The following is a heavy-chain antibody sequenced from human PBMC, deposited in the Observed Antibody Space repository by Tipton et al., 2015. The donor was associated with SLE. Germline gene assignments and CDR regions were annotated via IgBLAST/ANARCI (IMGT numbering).Heavy chain of an antibody. CDR1: RFTFSTYS. J-gene: IGHJ4*02. V-gene: IGHV3-21*03. D-gene: IGHD5-18*01. CDR2: ISSSSNYI. Sequence: GSLRLSCAASRFTFSTYSMIWVRQAPGKGLEWVSSISSSSNYIYYADSVKGRFTISRDNAKNSLYLQMNSLRAEDTAVYYCARDELSGYSYGYLTVDYWGQGTLVTVSS. CDR3: ARDELSGYSYGYLTVDY.